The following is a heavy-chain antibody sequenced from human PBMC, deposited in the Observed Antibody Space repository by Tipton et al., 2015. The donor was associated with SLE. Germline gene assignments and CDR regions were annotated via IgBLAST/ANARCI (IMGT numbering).Heavy chain of an antibody. D-gene: IGHD6-19*01. V-gene: IGHV4-59*11. CDR1: GGSISSHY. Sequence: LRLSCTVSGGSISSHYWSWVRQPPGKGLEWIGYIYYSGSTNYNPSLKSRVTISVDTSKNQFSLKLSSVTAADTAVYYCARVGYEQWPVWGQGTLVTVSS. J-gene: IGHJ4*02. CDR3: ARVGYEQWPV. CDR2: IYYSGST.